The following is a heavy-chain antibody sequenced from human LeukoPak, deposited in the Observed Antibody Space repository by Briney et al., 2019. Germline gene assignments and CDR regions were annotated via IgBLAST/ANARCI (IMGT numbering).Heavy chain of an antibody. V-gene: IGHV4-59*01. J-gene: IGHJ4*02. CDR1: GGSISSYY. Sequence: SETLSLTCTVSGGSISSYYWSWIRQPPGKGLEWIGYIYYSGSTNYNPSLKSRVTMSVDTSKNQFSLKLSSVTAADTAVYYCARTDGDYVGYFDYWGQGTLVTVSS. D-gene: IGHD4-17*01. CDR3: ARTDGDYVGYFDY. CDR2: IYYSGST.